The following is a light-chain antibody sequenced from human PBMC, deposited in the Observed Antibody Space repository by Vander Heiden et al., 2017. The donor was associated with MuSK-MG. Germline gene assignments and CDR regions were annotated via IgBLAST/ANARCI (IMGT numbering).Light chain of an antibody. J-gene: IGLJ1*01. Sequence: QSALTQPASVSGSPGQSITISCTGTSSDVGGYNYVSWYQHHPGKAPKVMIYEVSNRPSGVSNRFSGSKSGNTASLTIAGLQAEDEADYYCSSYATGSTLVFGTGTKVTVL. V-gene: IGLV2-14*01. CDR1: SSDVGGYNY. CDR3: SSYATGSTLV. CDR2: EVS.